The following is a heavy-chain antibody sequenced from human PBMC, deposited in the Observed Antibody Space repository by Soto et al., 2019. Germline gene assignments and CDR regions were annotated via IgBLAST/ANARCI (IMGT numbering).Heavy chain of an antibody. V-gene: IGHV3-21*01. CDR1: GFTFSSYS. J-gene: IGHJ4*02. D-gene: IGHD3-22*01. Sequence: EVQLVESGGGLVKPGGSLRLSCAASGFTFSSYSMNWVRQAPGKGLEWVSSISSSSSFIYYADSLKGRFTISRDNAKNPLYLQMNSLRAEDTAVYYCARNPYYYDTSGYYYWGQGTLVTVSS. CDR3: ARNPYYYDTSGYYY. CDR2: ISSSSSFI.